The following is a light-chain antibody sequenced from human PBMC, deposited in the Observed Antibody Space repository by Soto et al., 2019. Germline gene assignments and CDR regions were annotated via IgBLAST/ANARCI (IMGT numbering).Light chain of an antibody. CDR3: QSYDRSLSGSRV. Sequence: QSLLTQPPSVSGAPGQRVTTSCTGSSSNIGAGYDVHWYQQLPGTAPKLLIYDNTNRPSGVPDRFSGSKSGTSASLAITGLQAEDEADYYCQSYDRSLSGSRVFGTGTKVTVL. CDR1: SSNIGAGYD. CDR2: DNT. V-gene: IGLV1-40*01. J-gene: IGLJ1*01.